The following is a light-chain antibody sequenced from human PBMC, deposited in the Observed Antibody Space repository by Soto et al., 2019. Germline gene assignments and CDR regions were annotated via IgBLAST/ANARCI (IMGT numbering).Light chain of an antibody. CDR3: QQYDSYSSGP. Sequence: DIQMTQSPSTLSASVGDRVTITCRVSQTIYSWLAWYQQKPGKAPKVLIFDASSLKTGVPSRFSGSGSGTEFTLTISNLQPDDFATYYCQQYDSYSSGPFGQGTKVDIK. J-gene: IGKJ1*01. CDR1: QTIYSW. CDR2: DAS. V-gene: IGKV1-5*01.